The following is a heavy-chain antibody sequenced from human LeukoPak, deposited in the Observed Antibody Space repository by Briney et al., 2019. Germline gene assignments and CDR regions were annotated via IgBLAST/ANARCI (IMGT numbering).Heavy chain of an antibody. CDR2: IYPADSTA. V-gene: IGHV5-51*01. CDR3: ATAGTGGNVPY. CDR1: GYSFTNYW. J-gene: IGHJ4*02. D-gene: IGHD4-23*01. Sequence: GESLKISCKGSGYSFTNYWIGWVRQMPGKGLEWMGIIYPADSTAHYSPSFQGQVTISVDKSINTAYLQWSRLKASDTAMYYCATAGTGGNVPYWGQGTLVTVSS.